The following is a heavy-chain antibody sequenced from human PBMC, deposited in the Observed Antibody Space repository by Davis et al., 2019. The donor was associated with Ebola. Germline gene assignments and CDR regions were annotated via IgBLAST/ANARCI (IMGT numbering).Heavy chain of an antibody. CDR1: GDSMSDYY. D-gene: IGHD1-26*01. J-gene: IGHJ4*02. Sequence: SETLSLTCTVSGDSMSDYYYNWIRQPPGRGLEWIGNIYYSGTTNFNPSLKSRVTISGDTSKNQFSLKLNSVTAADTAMYYCARTPQYTSYGSYFDYWGQGALITVSS. CDR3: ARTPQYTSYGSYFDY. CDR2: IYYSGTT. V-gene: IGHV4-59*01.